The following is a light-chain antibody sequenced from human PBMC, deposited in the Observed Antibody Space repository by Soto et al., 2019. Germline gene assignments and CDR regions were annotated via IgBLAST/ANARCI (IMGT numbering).Light chain of an antibody. CDR1: SSDVGAYYY. V-gene: IGLV2-14*03. Sequence: QSALTQPASVSGSPGQSITISCTGTSSDVGAYYYVSWYQQHPGTAPKLLIYDGSNRPSGVSNRFSGSKSGNTASLTISGVQAEDEADYYCSSYTTRSTVVFGGGTKVTVL. CDR3: SSYTTRSTVV. CDR2: DGS. J-gene: IGLJ3*02.